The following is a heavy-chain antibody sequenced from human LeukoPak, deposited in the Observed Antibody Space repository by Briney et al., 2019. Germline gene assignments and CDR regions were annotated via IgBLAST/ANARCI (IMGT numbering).Heavy chain of an antibody. Sequence: SVKVSCKASGGTFSSYTISWVRHAPGQGLEWMGRIIPILGIANYAQKFQGRVTIPAAKSTSTAYMELSSMRSEDAAVYYCARDRHYGIVTGSLFDFWGQGTLVTVSS. CDR2: IIPILGIA. CDR1: GGTFSSYT. D-gene: IGHD3-9*01. V-gene: IGHV1-69*04. CDR3: ARDRHYGIVTGSLFDF. J-gene: IGHJ4*02.